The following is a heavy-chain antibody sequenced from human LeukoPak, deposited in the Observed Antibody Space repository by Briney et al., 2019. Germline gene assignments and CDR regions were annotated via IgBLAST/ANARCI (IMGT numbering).Heavy chain of an antibody. J-gene: IGHJ6*03. CDR1: GFTFSSYG. V-gene: IGHV3-30*18. Sequence: PGGSLRLSCAASGFTFSSYGMHWVRQAPGKGLEWVAVISYDGSNKYYADSVKGRFTISRDNSKNTLYLQMNSLRAEDTAVYYCAKSSNGWRRWGDYYYYMDVWGKGTTVTVSS. CDR2: ISYDGSNK. D-gene: IGHD2-8*01. CDR3: AKSSNGWRRWGDYYYYMDV.